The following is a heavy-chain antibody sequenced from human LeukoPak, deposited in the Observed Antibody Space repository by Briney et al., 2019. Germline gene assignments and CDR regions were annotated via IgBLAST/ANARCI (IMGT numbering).Heavy chain of an antibody. Sequence: GASLKISCKGSGYSFTSYWIAWVRQMPGKGLGWLGIISPGDSETRFSPSFHGPVTISAEKSISTAYMQWSTVKASDTGMYYCARLGRYSSSWHGMDVCGQGTKVTASS. CDR1: GYSFTSYW. CDR3: ARLGRYSSSWHGMDV. CDR2: ISPGDSET. D-gene: IGHD6-13*01. V-gene: IGHV5-51*01. J-gene: IGHJ6*02.